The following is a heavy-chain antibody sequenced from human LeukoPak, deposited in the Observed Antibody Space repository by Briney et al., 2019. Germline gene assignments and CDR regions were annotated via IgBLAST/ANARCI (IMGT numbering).Heavy chain of an antibody. CDR2: IWTDGNR. V-gene: IGHV3-33*01. CDR3: TRDPQGSGYAFDY. Sequence: GGSLRLSCAASGFSFFNHVMHWVRQAPGKGLEWVATIWTDGNRYYADSVKGRFTISRDDSKNTLYLEMNSLRAEDTAVYSCTRDPQGSGYAFDYWGQGTLVTVSS. J-gene: IGHJ4*02. CDR1: GFSFFNHV. D-gene: IGHD3-3*01.